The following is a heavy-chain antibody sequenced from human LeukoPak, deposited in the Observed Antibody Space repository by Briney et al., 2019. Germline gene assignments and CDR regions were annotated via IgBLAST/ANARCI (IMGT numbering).Heavy chain of an antibody. V-gene: IGHV3-74*01. Sequence: PGGALRLSCAASGFTFSSYWMHWVRQAPGKWLGWVSRINSDGSSTSYADSVKGRFTISRDNAKNSLYLQMNSLRAEDTALYYCAKDQAAAALYYFDFWGQGTLVTVSS. D-gene: IGHD2-2*01. CDR2: INSDGSST. J-gene: IGHJ4*02. CDR1: GFTFSSYW. CDR3: AKDQAAAALYYFDF.